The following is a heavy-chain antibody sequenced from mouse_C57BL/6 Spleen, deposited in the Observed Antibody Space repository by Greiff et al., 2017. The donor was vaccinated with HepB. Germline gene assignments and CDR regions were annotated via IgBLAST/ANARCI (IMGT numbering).Heavy chain of an antibody. D-gene: IGHD1-1*01. V-gene: IGHV1-18*01. CDR1: GYTFTDYN. CDR2: INPNNGGT. J-gene: IGHJ1*03. CDR3: ARGTHYYGSSYWYFDV. Sequence: EVMLVESGPELVKPGASVKIPCKASGYTFTDYNMDWVKQSHGKSLEWIGDINPNNGGTIYNQKFKGKATLTVDKSSSTAYMELRSLTSEDTAVYYCARGTHYYGSSYWYFDVWGTGTTVTVSS.